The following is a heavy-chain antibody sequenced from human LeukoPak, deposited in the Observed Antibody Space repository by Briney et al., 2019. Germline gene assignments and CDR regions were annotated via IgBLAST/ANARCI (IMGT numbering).Heavy chain of an antibody. V-gene: IGHV1-18*01. CDR3: ARDETYYDSSGQDY. CDR1: GYTFTSYG. J-gene: IGHJ4*02. CDR2: ISAYNGNT. D-gene: IGHD3-22*01. Sequence: GASVKVSFKASGYTFTSYGISWVRQAPGQGLEWMGWISAYNGNTNYAQKVQGRVTMTTDTSTSTAYMELRSLRSDDTAVYYCARDETYYDSSGQDYWGQGTLVTVSS.